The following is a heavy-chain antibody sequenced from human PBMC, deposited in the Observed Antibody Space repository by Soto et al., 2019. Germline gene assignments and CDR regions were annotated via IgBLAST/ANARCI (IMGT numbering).Heavy chain of an antibody. CDR1: GFTLSSYW. CDR3: ARVGQGQYYFDY. V-gene: IGHV3-74*01. J-gene: IGHJ4*02. Sequence: EVQLVESGGGLVQPGGSLRLSCAGSGFTLSSYWMHWVRQTPGEGLVWVSRISPDGSRTSYADSVKGRFTISRDNAENTLYLQMNSLRAEDTAVYYCARVGQGQYYFDYWGQGTLVTVSS. CDR2: ISPDGSRT.